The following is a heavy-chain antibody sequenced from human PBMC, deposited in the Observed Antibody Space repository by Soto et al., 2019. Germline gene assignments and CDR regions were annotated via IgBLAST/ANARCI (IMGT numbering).Heavy chain of an antibody. CDR1: GGSLRGYY. Sequence: SETLSLTCAVNGGSLRGYYWNWIRQSPGKGLEWIGEINQNGGTKYNPSLKSRVSISVVASTNQFSLKLNSVTAEDTAVYYCGRVLAGGADYWGQGHVVTVSS. V-gene: IGHV4-34*01. CDR2: INQNGGT. CDR3: GRVLAGGADY. J-gene: IGHJ4*02. D-gene: IGHD6-19*01.